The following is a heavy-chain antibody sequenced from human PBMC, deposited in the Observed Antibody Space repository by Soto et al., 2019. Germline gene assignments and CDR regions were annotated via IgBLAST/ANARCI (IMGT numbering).Heavy chain of an antibody. CDR2: ISGTGSNT. V-gene: IGHV3-23*01. CDR1: GLSFCSYA. CDR3: VKGYGDYAVNNFDY. Sequence: GGSLRLACAASGLSFCSYAMSWVRQGPGKGLEWVSGISGTGSNTYYADSVKGRFTISRDNSKNTLYLQMNSLRAEDTAVYYCVKGYGDYAVNNFDYWGQGTLVTVSS. J-gene: IGHJ4*02. D-gene: IGHD4-17*01.